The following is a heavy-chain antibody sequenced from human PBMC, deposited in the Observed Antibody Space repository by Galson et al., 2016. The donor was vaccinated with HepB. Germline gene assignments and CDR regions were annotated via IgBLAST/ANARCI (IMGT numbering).Heavy chain of an antibody. Sequence: SVKVSCKASGYTFTSYYMHWVRQAPGQGLEWMGIINPSGGSTSYAQKFQGRVTMTRDTSTSTVYMELSSLRSEDTAVYYCARDEGWNYGLSWFDPWGQGTLVTVSS. D-gene: IGHD1-7*01. V-gene: IGHV1-46*01. J-gene: IGHJ5*02. CDR2: INPSGGST. CDR3: ARDEGWNYGLSWFDP. CDR1: GYTFTSYY.